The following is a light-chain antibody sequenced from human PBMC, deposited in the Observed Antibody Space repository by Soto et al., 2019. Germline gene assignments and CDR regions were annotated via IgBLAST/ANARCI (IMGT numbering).Light chain of an antibody. CDR3: QHYNTYPLG. J-gene: IGKJ4*01. CDR2: KAS. CDR1: QSISSW. Sequence: DIQMTQSPSTLSASIGDRVTITCRASQSISSWLAWYQQKPGKAPKLLIHKASSLESGVPSRFSGSGSETEFTLTISGLQPDDFATYYCQHYNTYPLGFGGGTKVEIK. V-gene: IGKV1-5*03.